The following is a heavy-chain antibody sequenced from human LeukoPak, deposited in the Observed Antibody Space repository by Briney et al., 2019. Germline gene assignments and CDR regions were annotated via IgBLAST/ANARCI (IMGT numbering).Heavy chain of an antibody. J-gene: IGHJ3*02. V-gene: IGHV6-1*01. Sequence: SQTLSLTCAISGDSVSSNSAAWNWIRQSPSRGLEWLGRTYYRSKWYNDYAVSVKSRITINPDTSKNQFSLQLNSVTPEDTAVYYCAREGWESHWGSADAFDIWGQGTMVTVSS. CDR1: GDSVSSNSAA. CDR2: TYYRSKWYN. D-gene: IGHD7-27*01. CDR3: AREGWESHWGSADAFDI.